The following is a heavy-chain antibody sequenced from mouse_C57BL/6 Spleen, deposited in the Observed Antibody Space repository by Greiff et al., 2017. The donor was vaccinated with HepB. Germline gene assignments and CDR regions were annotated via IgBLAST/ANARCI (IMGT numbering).Heavy chain of an antibody. V-gene: IGHV1-61*01. CDR3: VIKTGFDWYFDV. CDR2: IYPSDSET. J-gene: IGHJ1*03. CDR1: GYTFTSYW. D-gene: IGHD4-1*01. Sequence: QVQLQQPGAELVRPGSSVKLSCKASGYTFTSYWTDWVKQRPGQGLEWIGNIYPSDSETHYNQKFKDKATLTVDKSSSTAYMQLSSLTSEDSAVYYCVIKTGFDWYFDVWGTGTTVTVSS.